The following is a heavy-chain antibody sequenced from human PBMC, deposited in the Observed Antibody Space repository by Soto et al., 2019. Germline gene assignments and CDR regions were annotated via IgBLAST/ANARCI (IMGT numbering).Heavy chain of an antibody. CDR3: AKITYYYDSSASAPDY. J-gene: IGHJ4*02. CDR1: GCTFSSNA. D-gene: IGHD3-22*01. CDR2: ISGSGCSR. Sequence: GSLRRPCSASGCTFSSNALSWVRQAPGKGLEWVSAISGSGCSRYYADSVKGRFTIARDNCKNTLYLQMNSLRAEDTAVYYSAKITYYYDSSASAPDYWGQGTRVTVYS. V-gene: IGHV3-23*01.